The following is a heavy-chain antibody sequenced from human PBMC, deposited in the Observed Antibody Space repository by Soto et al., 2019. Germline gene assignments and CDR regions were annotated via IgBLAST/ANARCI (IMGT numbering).Heavy chain of an antibody. CDR2: ISGSGGST. CDR1: GFTFSSYA. V-gene: IGHV3-23*01. J-gene: IGHJ6*02. D-gene: IGHD2-21*01. CDR3: AKVKITILFVVNPPTYGMDV. Sequence: GGSLRLSCAASGFTFSSYAMSWVRQAPGKGLEWVSAISGSGGSTYYADSVKGRFTISRDNSKNTLYLQMNSLRAEDTAVYYCAKVKITILFVVNPPTYGMDVWGPGNTVTVSS.